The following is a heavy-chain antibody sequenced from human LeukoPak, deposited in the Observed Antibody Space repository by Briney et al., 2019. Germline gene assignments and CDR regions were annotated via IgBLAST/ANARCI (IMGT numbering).Heavy chain of an antibody. D-gene: IGHD3-22*01. CDR3: ARGPYDSSGYYYFYFDY. CDR2: IYHSGST. V-gene: IGHV4-59*01. Sequence: PSETLSLTCTVSGGSISSYYWSWIRQPPGKGLEWIGYIYHSGSTNYNPSLKSRVTISVDTSKNQFSLKLSSVTAADTAVYYCARGPYDSSGYYYFYFDYWGQGTLVTVSS. CDR1: GGSISSYY. J-gene: IGHJ4*02.